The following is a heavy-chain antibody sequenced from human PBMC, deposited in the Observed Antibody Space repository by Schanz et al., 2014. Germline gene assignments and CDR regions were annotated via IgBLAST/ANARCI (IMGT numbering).Heavy chain of an antibody. V-gene: IGHV1-24*01. CDR3: ATGRGYNYGYLYYFDS. CDR2: FDPEDGET. CDR1: GYTLTELS. D-gene: IGHD5-18*01. Sequence: QLLLVQSGAEVRKPGASVKVSCKVSGYTLTELSMHWVRQAPGKGLEWVGGFDPEDGETTYAQKFQGRVTMTEDTSSNTAYMELKSLRSEDTAVYYCATGRGYNYGYLYYFDSWGQGTLVTVSS. J-gene: IGHJ4*02.